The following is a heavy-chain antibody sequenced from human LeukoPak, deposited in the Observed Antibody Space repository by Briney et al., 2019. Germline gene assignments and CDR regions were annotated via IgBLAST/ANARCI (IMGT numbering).Heavy chain of an antibody. J-gene: IGHJ3*02. D-gene: IGHD1-26*01. V-gene: IGHV3-21*01. CDR3: ARALGLLGGNDAFDI. Sequence: PGGSLRLSCAASGFTFSSYSMNWVRQAPGEGLEWVSSISSSSSYIYYADSVKGRFTISRDNAKNSLYLQMNSLRAEDTAVYYCARALGLLGGNDAFDIWGQGTMVTVSS. CDR1: GFTFSSYS. CDR2: ISSSSSYI.